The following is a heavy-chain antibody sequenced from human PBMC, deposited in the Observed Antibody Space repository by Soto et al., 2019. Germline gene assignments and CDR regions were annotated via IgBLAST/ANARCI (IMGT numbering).Heavy chain of an antibody. CDR1: GGTFSNFA. V-gene: IGHV1-69*01. CDR3: AREPEKNWNEDYFAP. D-gene: IGHD1-1*01. J-gene: IGHJ5*02. Sequence: QVQLVQSGAEVKKPGSSVKVSCKASGGTFSNFAISWVRQAPGQGLDWMGGIIPIFGTANYAQKFQGRVTITAAESTSTAYMELSSLRSEDAAVYYCAREPEKNWNEDYFAPWGQGTLVTVSS. CDR2: IIPIFGTA.